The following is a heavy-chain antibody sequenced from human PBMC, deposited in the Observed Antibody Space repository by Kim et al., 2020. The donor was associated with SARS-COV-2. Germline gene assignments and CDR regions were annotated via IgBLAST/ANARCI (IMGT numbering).Heavy chain of an antibody. V-gene: IGHV4-59*13. CDR3: ARVDRPKPHWNYRKGFYFDY. D-gene: IGHD1-7*01. CDR1: GGSISSYY. Sequence: SETLSLTCTVSGGSISSYYWSWIRQPPGKGLEWIGYIYYSGSTNYNPSLKSRVTISVDTSKNQFSLKLSSVTAADTAVYYCARVDRPKPHWNYRKGFYFDYWGQGTLVTVSS. CDR2: IYYSGST. J-gene: IGHJ4*02.